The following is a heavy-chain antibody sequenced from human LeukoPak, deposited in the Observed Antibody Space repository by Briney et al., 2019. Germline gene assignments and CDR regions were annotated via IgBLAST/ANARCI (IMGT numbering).Heavy chain of an antibody. CDR2: IYPGDSDT. D-gene: IGHD5-12*01. V-gene: IGHV5-51*01. J-gene: IGHJ6*02. CDR1: GYSFTSYW. CDR3: ASSSGYGFYYYGMDV. Sequence: GESLKISCKGSGYSFTSYWIGWVRQMPGKGLEWMGIIYPGDSDTRYSPSFQGQVTISADKSISTAYLQWSSLKASDTAMYYCASSSGYGFYYYGMDVWGQGTTVTVSS.